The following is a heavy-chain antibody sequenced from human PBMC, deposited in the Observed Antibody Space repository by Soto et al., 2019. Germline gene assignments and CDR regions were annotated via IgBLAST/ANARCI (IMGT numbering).Heavy chain of an antibody. V-gene: IGHV4-4*02. CDR2: IYHSGST. CDR3: ARAGDFPLTGAFDI. Sequence: PSETLFLTCAVSGDSISSNNWGRCVRQPPGKGLEWIGEIYHSGSTNYNPSLKSRVTILVDKSKNQFSLKLNSVTAAGTAVYYCARAGDFPLTGAFDIWGQGTTVPVSS. CDR1: GDSISSNNW. J-gene: IGHJ3*02. D-gene: IGHD4-17*01.